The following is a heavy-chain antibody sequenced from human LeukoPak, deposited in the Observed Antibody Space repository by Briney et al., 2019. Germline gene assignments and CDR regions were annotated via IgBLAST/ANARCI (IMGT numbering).Heavy chain of an antibody. D-gene: IGHD3-22*01. J-gene: IGHJ4*02. CDR2: IYSGGST. V-gene: IGHV3-66*01. CDR3: ARCGGYYDSSGYYYERLFDY. CDR1: GFTVSSNY. Sequence: GGSLRLSCAASGFTVSSNYMSWVRQAPGKGLEWVSVIYSGGSTYYADSVKGRFTISRDNSKNTLYLQMNSLRAEDTAVYYCARCGGYYDSSGYYYERLFDYWGQGTLVTVSS.